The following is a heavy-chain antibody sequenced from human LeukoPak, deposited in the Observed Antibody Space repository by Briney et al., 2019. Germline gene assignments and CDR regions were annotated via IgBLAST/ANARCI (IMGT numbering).Heavy chain of an antibody. D-gene: IGHD1-26*01. CDR3: ARDAEWEPTDY. J-gene: IGHJ4*02. CDR1: GYTFTSYY. V-gene: IGHV1-46*01. Sequence: ASVKVSCKASGYTFTSYYMHWVRQAPGQGLEWMGIINPSGGSTSYAQKFQGRVTMTGDTSTSTVYMELSSLRSEDTAVYYCARDAEWEPTDYWGQGTLVTVSS. CDR2: INPSGGST.